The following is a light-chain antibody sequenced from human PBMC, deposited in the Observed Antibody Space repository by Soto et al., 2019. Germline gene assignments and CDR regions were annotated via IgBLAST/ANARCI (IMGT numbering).Light chain of an antibody. J-gene: IGLJ1*01. CDR2: DVT. V-gene: IGLV2-14*03. CDR3: SSYRRGSTDG. CDR1: SSDVGGYNY. Sequence: QSALTQPASVSGSPGQSITVSCTGTSSDVGGYNYVSWYQQRPGKAPRLMIYDVTNRPSGVSDRFSGSKSGNTASLTISGLQAEDEADYYCSSYRRGSTDGFGTGTKVTVL.